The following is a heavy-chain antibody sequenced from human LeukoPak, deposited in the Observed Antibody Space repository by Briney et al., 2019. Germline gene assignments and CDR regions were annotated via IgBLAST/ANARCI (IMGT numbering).Heavy chain of an antibody. CDR1: GYTFTSYY. D-gene: IGHD3-3*01. CDR3: ARVVRSFEWLPNYYYMDV. Sequence: GASVKVSCKASGYTFTSYYMHWVRQAPGQGLEWMGIINPSGGSTSYAQKFQGRVTMTRDMSTSTVYMELSSLRSEDTAVYYCARVVRSFEWLPNYYYMDVWGNGTTVTISS. J-gene: IGHJ6*03. CDR2: INPSGGST. V-gene: IGHV1-46*01.